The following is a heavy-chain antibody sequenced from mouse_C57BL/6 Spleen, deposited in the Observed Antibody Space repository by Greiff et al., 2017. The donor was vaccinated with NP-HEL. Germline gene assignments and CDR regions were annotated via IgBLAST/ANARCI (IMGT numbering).Heavy chain of an antibody. J-gene: IGHJ4*01. Sequence: EVQRVESGGGLVKPGGSLKLSCAASGFTFSDYGMHWVRQAPEQGLEWVAYISSGSSTIYYADTVKGRFTISRDNAKNSLFLQMHSLRSADTAMSFCARGSNYVGYYAMDYWGQGTSVTVSS. D-gene: IGHD2-5*01. CDR1: GFTFSDYG. CDR2: ISSGSSTI. CDR3: ARGSNYVGYYAMDY. V-gene: IGHV5-17*01.